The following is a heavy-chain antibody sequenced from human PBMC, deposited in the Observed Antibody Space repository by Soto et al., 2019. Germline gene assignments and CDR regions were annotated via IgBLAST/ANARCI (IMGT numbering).Heavy chain of an antibody. CDR1: GFTFSNYP. CDR3: AKVGSGWYYFDY. D-gene: IGHD6-19*01. J-gene: IGHJ4*02. Sequence: EVQVLESGGGLVQPGGSLRLSCAASGFTFSNYPMSWVRQAPGKGLEWVSGMRGSGASTYYADSVKGRFTISRDNSKNTLYLQMNSLRGEDTAIYYCAKVGSGWYYFDYWGQGTLVTVSS. CDR2: MRGSGAST. V-gene: IGHV3-23*01.